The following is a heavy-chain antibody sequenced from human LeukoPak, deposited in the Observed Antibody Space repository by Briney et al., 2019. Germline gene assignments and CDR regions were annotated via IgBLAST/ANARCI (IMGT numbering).Heavy chain of an antibody. D-gene: IGHD2-2*01. CDR1: GFTVSSAY. J-gene: IGHJ4*02. CDR3: ARGPTVSSTWDY. Sequence: GGSLRLSCAASGFTVSSAYVSWVRQATGKGLEWVSSIYGGDNREYSDSVKGRFTISRDDSKNTVSLQMSSLRVEDTAVYYCARGPTVSSTWDYWGQGTLVTVSP. CDR2: IYGGDNR. V-gene: IGHV3-53*01.